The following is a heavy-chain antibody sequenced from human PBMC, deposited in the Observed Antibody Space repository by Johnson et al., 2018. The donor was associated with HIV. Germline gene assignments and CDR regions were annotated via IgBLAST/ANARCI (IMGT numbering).Heavy chain of an antibody. CDR3: AIGRGEFPRHAFDI. D-gene: IGHD3-10*01. Sequence: VQLVESGGGLVQPGGSLRLSCAASGFTFSSYWMSWVRQASGKGLEWVANIKQDGSEIYFVDSVKGRFTISRDNAKNSLYLQMNSLGAEDTAVYYCAIGRGEFPRHAFDIWGQGTMVTGSS. J-gene: IGHJ3*02. CDR1: GFTFSSYW. CDR2: IKQDGSEI. V-gene: IGHV3-7*01.